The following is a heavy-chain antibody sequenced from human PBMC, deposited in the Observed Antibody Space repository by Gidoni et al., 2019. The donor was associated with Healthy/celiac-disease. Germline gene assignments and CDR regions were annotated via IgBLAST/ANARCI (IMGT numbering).Heavy chain of an antibody. J-gene: IGHJ4*02. CDR1: GYILTSYA. CDR2: INAGNGNT. CDR3: ARADTAMEKPFDY. D-gene: IGHD5-18*01. V-gene: IGHV1-3*01. Sequence: QVQLVQSGAEVKKPGASVKVSCKASGYILTSYAMHWVRQAPGQRPEWMGWINAGNGNTKYSQKFQGRVTITRDTSASTAYMELSSLRSEDTAVYYCARADTAMEKPFDYWGQGTLVTVSS.